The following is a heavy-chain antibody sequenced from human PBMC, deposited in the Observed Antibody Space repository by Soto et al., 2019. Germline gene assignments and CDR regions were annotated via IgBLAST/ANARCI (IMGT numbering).Heavy chain of an antibody. CDR2: ISSSSSYI. V-gene: IGHV3-21*01. Sequence: GGSLRLSCAASGFTFSSYSMNWVRQAPGKGLEWVSSISSSSSYIYYADSVKGRFTISRDNAKNSLYLQMNSLRAEDTAVYYCARVKGSSWYGPLDYWGQGTLVTVSS. D-gene: IGHD6-13*01. J-gene: IGHJ4*02. CDR1: GFTFSSYS. CDR3: ARVKGSSWYGPLDY.